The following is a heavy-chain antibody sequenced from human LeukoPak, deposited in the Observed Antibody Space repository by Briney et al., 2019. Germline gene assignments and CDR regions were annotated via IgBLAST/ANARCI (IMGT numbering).Heavy chain of an antibody. CDR2: IYYSGST. J-gene: IGHJ3*02. D-gene: IGHD2-8*01. Sequence: SETLSLTCTVSGGSISSYYWSWIRQPPGKGLEWIGYIYYSGSTNYNPSLKSRVTISVDTSKNQFSLKLSSVTAADTAVYYCARALTYLYAFDIWGQGTMVTVSS. CDR1: GGSISSYY. CDR3: ARALTYLYAFDI. V-gene: IGHV4-59*01.